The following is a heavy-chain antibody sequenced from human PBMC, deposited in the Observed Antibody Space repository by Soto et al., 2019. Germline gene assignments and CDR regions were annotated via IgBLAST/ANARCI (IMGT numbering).Heavy chain of an antibody. J-gene: IGHJ6*02. CDR2: IIPIFGTA. CDR1: GGTFSSYA. D-gene: IGHD3-9*01. CDR3: ARGGDLNFDWYYSQDYYGMDV. Sequence: SVKVSCKASGGTFSSYAISWVREAPGQGLELMGGIIPIFGTANYAQKFQGRVTITADESTSTAYMELSSLRSEDTAVYYCARGGDLNFDWYYSQDYYGMDVWGQGTTVTVYS. V-gene: IGHV1-69*13.